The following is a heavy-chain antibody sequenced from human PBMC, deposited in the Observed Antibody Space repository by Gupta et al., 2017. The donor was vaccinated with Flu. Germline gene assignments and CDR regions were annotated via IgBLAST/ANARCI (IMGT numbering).Heavy chain of an antibody. CDR1: GFTFSNYE. CDR2: ISDSGNTI. CDR3: ARDGSPQWLASFDY. Sequence: ASGFTFSNYEMNWVRQAPGKGLEWVSYISDSGNTIYYADSVKGRFSISRDNAKNSLYLQMNSLRAEDTAVYYCARDGSPQWLASFDYWGQGTLVTVSS. V-gene: IGHV3-48*03. J-gene: IGHJ4*02. D-gene: IGHD6-19*01.